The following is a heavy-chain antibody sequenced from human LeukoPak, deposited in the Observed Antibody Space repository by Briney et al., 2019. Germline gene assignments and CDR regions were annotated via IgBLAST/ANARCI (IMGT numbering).Heavy chain of an antibody. Sequence: FQTLSLTCTVSGGSISSGGYYWSWIRQHPGKGLEWIGSIYYSGSTNYNPSLQGRVTISLDTSRNQYSLKLSSVTAADTAVYYCASGDNDPLFDYWGQGTLVTVSS. CDR2: IYYSGST. CDR1: GGSISSGGYY. V-gene: IGHV4-31*03. D-gene: IGHD1-1*01. CDR3: ASGDNDPLFDY. J-gene: IGHJ4*02.